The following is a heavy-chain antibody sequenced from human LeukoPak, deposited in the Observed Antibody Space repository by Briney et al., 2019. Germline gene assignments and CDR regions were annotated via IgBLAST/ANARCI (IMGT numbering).Heavy chain of an antibody. J-gene: IGHJ4*02. CDR2: FDPEGGET. CDR3: ATDPSRSGGSCYYI. V-gene: IGHV1-24*01. D-gene: IGHD2-15*01. Sequence: ASVEVSCKVSGYTLTELSMHWVRQAPGKGLEWMGGFDPEGGETIYAQKFQGRVTMTEDTSTDTAYMELSSLRSEDTAVYYCATDPSRSGGSCYYIWGQGTLVTVSS. CDR1: GYTLTELS.